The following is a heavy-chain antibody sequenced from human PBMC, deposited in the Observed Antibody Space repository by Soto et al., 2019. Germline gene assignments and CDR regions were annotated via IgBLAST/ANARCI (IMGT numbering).Heavy chain of an antibody. Sequence: SETQSLTWTFSGFAFSSSSYYWVWLLQPPGKWLEWIGNIHHSGTTYYHPSLKSRVTISIDRSKNQFSLKLSSVTAADTAVYYCARAGDTMVRGVIIMNYYGMDVWGQGTTVTVSS. J-gene: IGHJ6*02. CDR2: IHHSGTT. D-gene: IGHD3-10*01. CDR3: ARAGDTMVRGVIIMNYYGMDV. V-gene: IGHV4-39*07. CDR1: GFAFSSSSYY.